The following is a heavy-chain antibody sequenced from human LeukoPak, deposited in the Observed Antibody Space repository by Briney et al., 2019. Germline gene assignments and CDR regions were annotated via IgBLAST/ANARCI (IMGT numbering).Heavy chain of an antibody. V-gene: IGHV3-74*01. CDR1: GFTFSSYW. Sequence: HPGGSLRLSCAVSGFTFSSYWMHWVRQAPGQGLVWVSLINSDGSSTSYAGSVKGRFTISRDNAMTTLYLQMNSLRAEGTAVYYCARWRTGIGAFDIWGQGTMVTVSS. CDR3: ARWRTGIGAFDI. J-gene: IGHJ3*02. D-gene: IGHD1-1*01. CDR2: INSDGSST.